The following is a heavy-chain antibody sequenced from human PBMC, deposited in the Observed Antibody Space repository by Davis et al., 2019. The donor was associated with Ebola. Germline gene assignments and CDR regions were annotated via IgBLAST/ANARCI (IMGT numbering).Heavy chain of an antibody. CDR3: ARGGVVVVPAFNP. CDR1: GGSFSGYY. V-gene: IGHV4-34*01. J-gene: IGHJ5*02. Sequence: MPSEPLSLTCAVYGGSFSGYYWSWIRQPPGKGLEWIGEINHSGSTNYNPSLKSRVTISVDTSKNQFSLKLSSVTAADTAVYYCARGGVVVVPAFNPWGQGTLVTVSS. D-gene: IGHD2-2*01. CDR2: INHSGST.